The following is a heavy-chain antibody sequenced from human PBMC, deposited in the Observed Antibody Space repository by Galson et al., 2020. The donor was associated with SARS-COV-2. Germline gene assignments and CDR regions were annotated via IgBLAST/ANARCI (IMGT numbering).Heavy chain of an antibody. CDR3: ARDGELWFGELLYYFDY. V-gene: IGHV3-30*04. CDR1: GFTFSSYA. J-gene: IGHJ4*02. Sequence: GESLKISCAASGFTFSSYAMHWVRQAPGKGLEWVAVISYDGSNKYYADSVKGRFTISRDNSKNTLYLQMNSLRAEDTAVYYCARDGELWFGELLYYFDYWGQGTLVTVSS. CDR2: ISYDGSNK. D-gene: IGHD3-10*01.